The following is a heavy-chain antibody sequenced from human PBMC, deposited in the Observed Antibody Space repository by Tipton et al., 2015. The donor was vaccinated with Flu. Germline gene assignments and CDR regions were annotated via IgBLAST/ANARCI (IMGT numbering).Heavy chain of an antibody. D-gene: IGHD2-2*02. V-gene: IGHV3-23*01. Sequence: SLRLSCAASGFTFSSYSMSWVRQAPGKGLEWVSTIESGGTTFYPDSVKGRFTISRDISKNTLYLQMNTLRAEDTAVYFCAKEVGYCRTTTCYKPFDYWGQGTLVTVSS. CDR1: GFTFSSYS. CDR2: IESGGTT. J-gene: IGHJ4*02. CDR3: AKEVGYCRTTTCYKPFDY.